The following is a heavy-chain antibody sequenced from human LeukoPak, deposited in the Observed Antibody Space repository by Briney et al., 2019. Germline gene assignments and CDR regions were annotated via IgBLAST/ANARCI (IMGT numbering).Heavy chain of an antibody. V-gene: IGHV3-33*01. CDR1: GFIFSNYA. CDR2: IWYDGQNE. J-gene: IGHJ4*02. D-gene: IGHD6-19*01. CDR3: AREWGRIAVAGGPGY. Sequence: GESLSLSCETSGFIFSNYAMHWVRQAPGKGLEWVAIIWYDGQNEYYAESVKGRFTISRDNSKNTLYLQMNSLSDDDTAVYYCAREWGRIAVAGGPGYWGQGTLVTVSS.